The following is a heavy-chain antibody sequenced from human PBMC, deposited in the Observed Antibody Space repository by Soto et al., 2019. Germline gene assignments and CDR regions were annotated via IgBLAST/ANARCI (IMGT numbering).Heavy chain of an antibody. J-gene: IGHJ4*02. CDR2: INTGNGNT. D-gene: IGHD3-10*01. CDR1: GYTFTSYT. CDR3: ARGDTMVRGVIIDYFDY. V-gene: IGHV1-3*04. Sequence: QVQLVQSGAEVKKPGASVKVSCKASGYTFTSYTLHWVRQAPGQRLEWMGWINTGNGNTKYSQKFQGRVTITRDTSASTAYMELSSLRSEDTAVHYCARGDTMVRGVIIDYFDYWGQGTLVTVSS.